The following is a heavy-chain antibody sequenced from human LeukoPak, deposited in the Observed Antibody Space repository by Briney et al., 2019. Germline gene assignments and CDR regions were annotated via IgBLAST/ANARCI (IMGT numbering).Heavy chain of an antibody. CDR3: ARDEATMVRGDPGMDNWFDP. CDR2: ISYDGSNK. J-gene: IGHJ5*02. D-gene: IGHD3-10*01. CDR1: GFTFSSYA. V-gene: IGHV3-30-3*01. Sequence: PGRSLRLSCAASGFTFSSYAMHWVCQAPGKGLEWVAVISYDGSNKYYADSVKGRFTISRDNSKNTLYLQMNSLRAEDTAVYYCARDEATMVRGDPGMDNWFDPWGQGTLVTVSS.